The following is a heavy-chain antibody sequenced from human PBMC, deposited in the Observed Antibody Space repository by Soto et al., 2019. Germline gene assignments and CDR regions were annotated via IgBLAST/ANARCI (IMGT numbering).Heavy chain of an antibody. D-gene: IGHD2-2*01. V-gene: IGHV3-30-3*01. CDR3: VRDRPGKYCSSTSCYSYWFDP. CDR2: ISYDGSNK. Sequence: GGSLRLSGAASGFTFRSYAMHWVRQAPGKGLEWVAVISYDGSNKYYADSVKGRFTISRDNSKNTLYLQMNSLRAEDTAVYYCVRDRPGKYCSSTSCYSYWFDPWGQGTLVTVYS. CDR1: GFTFRSYA. J-gene: IGHJ5*02.